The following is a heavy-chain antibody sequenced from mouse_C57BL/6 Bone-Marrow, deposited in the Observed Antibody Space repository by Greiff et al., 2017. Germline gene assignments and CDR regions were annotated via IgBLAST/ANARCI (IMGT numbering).Heavy chain of an antibody. CDR1: GYTFTSYW. Sequence: QVQLQQPGAELVKPGASVKMSCKASGYTFTSYWITWVKQRPGQGLEWIGDIYPGSGSTNYNEKFKSKAILTVDASSSTAYMQLSSLTSEDSAVYYWARPSFYYYGSSYGYFDVWGTGTTVTVSS. CDR3: ARPSFYYYGSSYGYFDV. J-gene: IGHJ1*03. CDR2: IYPGSGST. V-gene: IGHV1-55*01. D-gene: IGHD1-1*01.